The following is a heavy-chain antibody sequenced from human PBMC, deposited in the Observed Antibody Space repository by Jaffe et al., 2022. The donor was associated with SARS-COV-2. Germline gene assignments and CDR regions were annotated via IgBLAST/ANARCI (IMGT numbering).Heavy chain of an antibody. CDR3: ARRRDGYNLDYFDY. D-gene: IGHD5-12*01. Sequence: QLQLQESGPGLVKPSETLSLTCTVSGGSISSSSYYWGWIRQPPGKGLEWIGSIYYSGSTYYNPSLKSRVTISVDTSKNQFSLKLSSVTAADTAVYYCARRRDGYNLDYFDYWGQGTLVTVSS. V-gene: IGHV4-39*01. CDR1: GGSISSSSYY. J-gene: IGHJ4*02. CDR2: IYYSGST.